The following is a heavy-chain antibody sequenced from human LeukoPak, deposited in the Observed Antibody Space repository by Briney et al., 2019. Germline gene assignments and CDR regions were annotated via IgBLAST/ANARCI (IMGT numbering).Heavy chain of an antibody. CDR1: GGSFSGYY. CDR3: ARGSSAPCSRAIDY. CDR2: INHSGST. J-gene: IGHJ4*02. D-gene: IGHD3-10*02. V-gene: IGHV4-34*01. Sequence: SETLSLTCAVYGGSFSGYYWSWIRQPPGKGLEWIGEINHSGSTNYNPSLKSRVTISVDTSKNQFSLKLSSVTAADTAVYYCARGSSAPCSRAIDYWGQGTLVTVSS.